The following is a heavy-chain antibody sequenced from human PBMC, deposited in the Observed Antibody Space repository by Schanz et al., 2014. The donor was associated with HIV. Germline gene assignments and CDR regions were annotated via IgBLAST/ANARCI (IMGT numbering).Heavy chain of an antibody. CDR3: ARRDYGDYYYYYGMDV. CDR2: IGYDGSNI. V-gene: IGHV3-30*03. J-gene: IGHJ6*02. Sequence: QVQLVESGGGVVQPGRSLRLSCAASGFTFSIFGMHWVRQAPGKGLEWVAIIGYDGSNIYYAASVKGRFTISRDNSKNTLYLQMNSLRAEDTAVYYCARRDYGDYYYYYGMDVWGQGTTVTVSS. CDR1: GFTFSIFG. D-gene: IGHD4-17*01.